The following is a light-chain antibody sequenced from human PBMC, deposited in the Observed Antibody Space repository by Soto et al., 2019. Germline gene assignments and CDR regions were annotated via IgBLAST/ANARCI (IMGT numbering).Light chain of an antibody. V-gene: IGLV1-51*02. CDR1: SSNIGNNY. CDR2: ENN. Sequence: QSVLTQPPSVSAAPGQKVTISCSGSSSNIGNNYVSWYQQLPGTAPKLLIYENNKRPSVIPDRVSGSKAGTSATLGITGLQTGDEADYYCGTWDSSLSVGVFGGGTKLTVL. CDR3: GTWDSSLSVGV. J-gene: IGLJ3*02.